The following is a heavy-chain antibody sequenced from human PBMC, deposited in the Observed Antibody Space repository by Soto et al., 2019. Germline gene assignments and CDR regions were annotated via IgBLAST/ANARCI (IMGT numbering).Heavy chain of an antibody. J-gene: IGHJ4*02. CDR1: GFNFAGYA. CDR2: TRGKAYGGTT. V-gene: IGHV3-49*03. CDR3: SRGSSGYETMPYYFDS. Sequence: HPGGSLRLSCATSGFNFAGYAMTWFRQAPGKGLEWVGFTRGKAYGGTTEYAASVRGRFTISRDDSRRVAYLQMDSLRPEDTAVYFCSRGSSGYETMPYYFDSWGQGTLVTVSS. D-gene: IGHD3-3*01.